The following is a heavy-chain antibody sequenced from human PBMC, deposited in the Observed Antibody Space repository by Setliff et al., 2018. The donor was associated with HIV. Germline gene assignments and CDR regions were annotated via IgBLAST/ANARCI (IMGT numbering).Heavy chain of an antibody. V-gene: IGHV4-61*09. J-gene: IGHJ3*02. D-gene: IGHD2-8*02. CDR1: GCSISSGIYY. CDR2: VYTTGGT. Sequence: SETLSLTCTVSGCSISSGIYYWIWIQQPAGKGLEWIGHVYTTGGTNYNPSLESRLTISVDTSRNQFSLRLSSVTAADTAVYYCARAPTGVTNAFDIWGQGTMVTVSS. CDR3: ARAPTGVTNAFDI.